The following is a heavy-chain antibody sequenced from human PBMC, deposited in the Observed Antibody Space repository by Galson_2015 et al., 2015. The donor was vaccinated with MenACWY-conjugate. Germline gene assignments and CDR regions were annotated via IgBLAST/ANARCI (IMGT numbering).Heavy chain of an antibody. CDR3: ARVVAPSTLGDY. Sequence: SLRLSCAASGFTFSSYSLNWVRQAPGKGLEWISYISGSSDTIYYTDSVKGRFTISRDNAKNSLYLQMNSLRAEDTAVYYCARVVAPSTLGDYWGQGTLVTVSS. V-gene: IGHV3-48*04. CDR1: GFTFSSYS. J-gene: IGHJ4*02. D-gene: IGHD2-2*01. CDR2: ISGSSDTI.